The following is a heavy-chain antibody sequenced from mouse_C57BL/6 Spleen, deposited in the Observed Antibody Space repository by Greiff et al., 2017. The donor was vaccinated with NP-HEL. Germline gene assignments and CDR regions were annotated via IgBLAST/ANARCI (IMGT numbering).Heavy chain of an antibody. CDR1: GYAFSSSW. CDR2: IYPGDGDT. CDR3: ARKSGGYLEV. V-gene: IGHV1-82*01. J-gene: IGHJ1*03. Sequence: VQLVESGPELVKPGASVKISCKASGYAFSSSWMNWVKQRPGKGLEWIGRIYPGDGDTNYNGKFKGKATLTADKSSSTAYMQLSSLTSEDSAVYFWARKSGGYLEVGGTGTTVTVSP.